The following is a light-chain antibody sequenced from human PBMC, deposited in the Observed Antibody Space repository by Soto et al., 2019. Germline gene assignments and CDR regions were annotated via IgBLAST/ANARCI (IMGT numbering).Light chain of an antibody. CDR2: EVT. Sequence: VLTQPASVSGSPGQSITISCTGTSSDVGGYHYVSWYQQLPGKAPKLMIYEVTKRPSGVSNRFSGSKSDNTASLTISGLQAEDEADYYCSAYTTRSAVFGTGTKVTVL. CDR3: SAYTTRSAV. CDR1: SSDVGGYHY. J-gene: IGLJ1*01. V-gene: IGLV2-14*01.